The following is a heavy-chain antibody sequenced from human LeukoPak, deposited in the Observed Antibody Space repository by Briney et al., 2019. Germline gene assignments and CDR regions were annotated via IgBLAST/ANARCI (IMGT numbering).Heavy chain of an antibody. V-gene: IGHV4-59*01. Sequence: SETLSLTCTVSGGSISSYYWSWIRQPPGKGLEWIGYIYYSGSTNYNPSLKSRVTISVDTSKNQFSLKLSSVTAADTAVYYCARVSYYYYYMDVWGKGTTVTVSS. J-gene: IGHJ6*03. CDR1: GGSISSYY. CDR2: IYYSGST. CDR3: ARVSYYYYYMDV.